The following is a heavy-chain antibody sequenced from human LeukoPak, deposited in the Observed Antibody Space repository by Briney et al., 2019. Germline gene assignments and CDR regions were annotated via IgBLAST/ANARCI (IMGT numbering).Heavy chain of an antibody. CDR1: GGSISSSSYY. Sequence: SETLSLTCTVSGGSISSSSYYWGWIRQPPGKGLEWIGSIYYSGSTYYNPSLKSRVTISVDTSKNQFSLKLSSVTAADTAVYYCARPRSLRDAFDIWGQRTMVTVSS. CDR2: IYYSGST. J-gene: IGHJ3*02. CDR3: ARPRSLRDAFDI. V-gene: IGHV4-39*01.